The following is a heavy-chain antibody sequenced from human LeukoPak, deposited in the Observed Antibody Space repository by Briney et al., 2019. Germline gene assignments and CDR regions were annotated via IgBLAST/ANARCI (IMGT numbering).Heavy chain of an antibody. CDR3: ARGFGYDNILTY. V-gene: IGHV3-74*01. D-gene: IGHD5-12*01. Sequence: GGSLRLSCAASGFSFSSYWMHWVRQAPGKGLVWVSRINSDGSSTSYADSVKGRFTISRDNAKNTLYLQMNSLRAEDTAGYYCARGFGYDNILTYWGQGTLVTVSS. CDR1: GFSFSSYW. CDR2: INSDGSST. J-gene: IGHJ4*02.